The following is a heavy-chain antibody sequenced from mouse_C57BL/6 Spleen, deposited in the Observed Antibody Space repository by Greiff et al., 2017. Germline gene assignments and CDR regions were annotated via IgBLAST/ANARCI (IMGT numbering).Heavy chain of an antibody. D-gene: IGHD1-1*01. J-gene: IGHJ2*01. Sequence: EVKLVESGGGLVKPGGSLKLSCAASGFTFSDYGMHWVRQASEKGLEWVSYISSGSSTIYYADTVKGRFTISRDNAKNTLFLQMTRLRSEDTAMYYCARGYGSSLDYWGQGTTLTVSS. V-gene: IGHV5-17*01. CDR2: ISSGSSTI. CDR3: ARGYGSSLDY. CDR1: GFTFSDYG.